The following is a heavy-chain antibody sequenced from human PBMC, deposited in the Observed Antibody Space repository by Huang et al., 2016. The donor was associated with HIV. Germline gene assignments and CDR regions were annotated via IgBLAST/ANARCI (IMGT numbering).Heavy chain of an antibody. V-gene: IGHV1-46*01. J-gene: IGHJ4*02. D-gene: IGHD2-8*02. CDR2: INPTGGST. CDR1: GYTFTNHY. Sequence: QVLLVQSGAEVERPGASVKVSCKASGYTFTNHYIHWIRQAPGQGLEWMGIINPTGGSTNDEQKFQGRVIMTRDMSTSTVHMELSSLRSEDTAVYYCARVSASSGGYFYDHWGQGTLVTVSS. CDR3: ARVSASSGGYFYDH.